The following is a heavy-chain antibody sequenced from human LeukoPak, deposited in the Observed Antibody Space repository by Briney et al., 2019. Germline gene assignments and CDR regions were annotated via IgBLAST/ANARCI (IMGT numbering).Heavy chain of an antibody. Sequence: PGGSLRLSCAASVFTYSNYWMSWVRQAPGKGLEGVANINQQGSENYYVDSVRGRYTISRDNAQNSVFLQMNSLRAEDTAVYYCARATYYDSSGYWGYYFDYWGQGTLVTVSS. CDR3: ARATYYDSSGYWGYYFDY. CDR1: VFTYSNYW. J-gene: IGHJ4*02. CDR2: INQQGSEN. D-gene: IGHD3-22*01. V-gene: IGHV3-7*01.